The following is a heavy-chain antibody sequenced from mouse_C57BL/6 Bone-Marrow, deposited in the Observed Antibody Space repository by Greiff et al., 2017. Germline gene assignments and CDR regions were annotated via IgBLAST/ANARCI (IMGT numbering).Heavy chain of an antibody. D-gene: IGHD1-1*01. J-gene: IGHJ2*01. CDR1: GFNIKDYY. V-gene: IGHV14-1*01. Sequence: EVQLQQSGAELVRPGASVKLSCTASGFNIKDYYMHWVKQRPEQGLEWIGRIDPEDGDAEYAPKFQGKATMTADTSSNTAYLQLSSLTSEDTAVYYCTTDYGGGDFDYWGQGTTLTVSS. CDR2: IDPEDGDA. CDR3: TTDYGGGDFDY.